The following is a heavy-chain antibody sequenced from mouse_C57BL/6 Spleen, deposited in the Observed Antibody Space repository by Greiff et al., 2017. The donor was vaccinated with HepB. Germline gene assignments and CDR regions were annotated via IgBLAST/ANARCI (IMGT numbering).Heavy chain of an antibody. CDR3: ARYYGSSYVGYFDY. CDR1: GFSFTDYN. CDR2: INPNYGTT. Sequence: EVQLQQSGPELVKPGASVKISCKASGFSFTDYNMNWVKQSNGKSLEWIGVINPNYGTTSYNQKFKGKATLTVDQSSSTAYMQLNSLTSEDSAVYYCARYYGSSYVGYFDYWGQGTTLTVSS. D-gene: IGHD1-1*01. V-gene: IGHV1-39*01. J-gene: IGHJ2*01.